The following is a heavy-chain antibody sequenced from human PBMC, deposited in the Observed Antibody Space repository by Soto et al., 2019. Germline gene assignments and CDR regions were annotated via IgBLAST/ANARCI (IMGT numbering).Heavy chain of an antibody. V-gene: IGHV1-2*04. D-gene: IGHD3-16*01. J-gene: IGHJ6*02. Sequence: AASVKVSCKASGYTFTGYYMHWVRQAPGQGLEWMGWINPNSGGTNYAQKFQGWVTMTRDTSISTAYMELSRLRSDDTAVYYCARGRGWGSMIVAMDVWGQGTTVTVSS. CDR3: ARGRGWGSMIVAMDV. CDR1: GYTFTGYY. CDR2: INPNSGGT.